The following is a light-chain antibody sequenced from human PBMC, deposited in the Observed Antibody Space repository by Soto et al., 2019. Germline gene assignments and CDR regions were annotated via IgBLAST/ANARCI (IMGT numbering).Light chain of an antibody. CDR2: GAS. Sequence: EIVMTQSPATLSVSPGERXTLSXRASQSIAGNLAWYQQKPGQAPRLLIYGASTRATGIPARFSGSGSGTEFTLTISSLQSEDFAVYYCQQYNNWPRTFGQGTKVEIK. CDR3: QQYNNWPRT. V-gene: IGKV3-15*01. CDR1: QSIAGN. J-gene: IGKJ1*01.